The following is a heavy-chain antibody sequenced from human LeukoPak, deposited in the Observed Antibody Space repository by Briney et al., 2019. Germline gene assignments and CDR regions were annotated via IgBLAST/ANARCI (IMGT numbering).Heavy chain of an antibody. D-gene: IGHD3-10*01. Sequence: SETLSLTCTVSGGSISSYYWSWIRQPPGKGLEWIGYIYYSGSTNYNPSLKSRVTISVDTSKNQFSLKLSSVTAADTAVYYCARVGSYIPRFDIWGQGTMVTVSS. V-gene: IGHV4-59*01. CDR1: GGSISSYY. J-gene: IGHJ3*02. CDR2: IYYSGST. CDR3: ARVGSYIPRFDI.